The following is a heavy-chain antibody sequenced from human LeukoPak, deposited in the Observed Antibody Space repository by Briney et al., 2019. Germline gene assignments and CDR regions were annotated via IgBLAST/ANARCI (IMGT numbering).Heavy chain of an antibody. CDR3: ARAAGSYLEEGAFDI. CDR2: ISAYNGNT. J-gene: IGHJ3*02. D-gene: IGHD3-10*01. V-gene: IGHV1-18*01. Sequence: ASVKVSCKASGYTFTSYGISWVRQAPGQGLEWMGWISAYNGNTNYAQKLQGRVTMTTDTSTSAAYMELRSLRSDDTAVYYCARAAGSYLEEGAFDIWGQGTMVTVSS. CDR1: GYTFTSYG.